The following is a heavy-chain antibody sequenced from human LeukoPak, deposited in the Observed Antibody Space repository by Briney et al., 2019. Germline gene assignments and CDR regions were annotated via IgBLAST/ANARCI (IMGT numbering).Heavy chain of an antibody. J-gene: IGHJ6*03. CDR2: IYTTGST. CDR1: GGSISSDY. Sequence: SETLSLTCTVSGGSISSDYWSWIRQPAGKGLEWIGRIYTTGSTNYSPSLKSRVTMSVDTSKNQFSLKLSSVTAADTAVYYCARAVTSLYYYYYYMDVWGKGTTVTISS. V-gene: IGHV4-4*07. D-gene: IGHD4-11*01. CDR3: ARAVTSLYYYYYYMDV.